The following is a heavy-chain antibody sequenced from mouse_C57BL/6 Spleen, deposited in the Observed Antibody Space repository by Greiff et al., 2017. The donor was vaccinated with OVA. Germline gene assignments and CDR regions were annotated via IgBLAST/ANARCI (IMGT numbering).Heavy chain of an antibody. D-gene: IGHD2-4*01. V-gene: IGHV2-2*01. Sequence: QVQLKESGPGLVQPSQSLSITCTVSGFSLTSYGVHWVRQSPGKGLEWLGVIWSGGSTDYNAAFISRLSISKDNSKSQVFFKMNSLQADDTAIYYCASSTMITTRWYFDVWGTGTTVTVSS. CDR2: IWSGGST. J-gene: IGHJ1*03. CDR1: GFSLTSYG. CDR3: ASSTMITTRWYFDV.